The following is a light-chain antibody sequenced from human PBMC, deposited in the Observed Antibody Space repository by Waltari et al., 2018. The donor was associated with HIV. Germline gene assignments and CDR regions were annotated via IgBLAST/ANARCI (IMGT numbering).Light chain of an antibody. J-gene: IGLJ3*02. V-gene: IGLV1-44*01. CDR1: SSNIGVKS. CDR2: CSE. CDR3: AAWDDRLNVWL. Sequence: QSVLTQPPSASGTPGQRVPMSCSGGSSNIGVKSVNWYQQVPGTAPKIIVYCSEQRPSGFSDRFSGSKSGASASLAISGLQSEDEADYYCAAWDDRLNVWLFGGGTKLTVL.